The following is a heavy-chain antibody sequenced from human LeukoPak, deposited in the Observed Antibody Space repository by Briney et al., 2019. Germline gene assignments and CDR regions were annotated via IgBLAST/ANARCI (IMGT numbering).Heavy chain of an antibody. Sequence: GESLKISCQGSGYSFTSYWIAWVRQMHGKGLEWMGIIYPGDSNTKDRPFFQGQVTISVDKSISTAYLQWSRLKASDTATYYCTRRRTTDGSSFDYWGQGTLVTVSS. CDR1: GYSFTSYW. J-gene: IGHJ4*02. V-gene: IGHV5-51*01. CDR2: IYPGDSNT. CDR3: TRRRTTDGSSFDY. D-gene: IGHD4-17*01.